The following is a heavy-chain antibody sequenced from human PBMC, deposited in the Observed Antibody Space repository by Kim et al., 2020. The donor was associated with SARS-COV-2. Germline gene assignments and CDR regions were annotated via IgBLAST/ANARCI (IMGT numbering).Heavy chain of an antibody. CDR3: ARGVSSAWTLRPWFDP. CDR1: GGSFSSSSC. CDR2: IDHSGTT. Sequence: LETLSLTCAVSGGSFSSSSCWSWVRQPPGKGLEWIGEIDHSGTTNYNPSLKSRVTISVDKSTTQFSLRLKSVTAADTAVYYCARGVSSAWTLRPWFDPWG. J-gene: IGHJ5*02. D-gene: IGHD6-19*01. V-gene: IGHV4-4*02.